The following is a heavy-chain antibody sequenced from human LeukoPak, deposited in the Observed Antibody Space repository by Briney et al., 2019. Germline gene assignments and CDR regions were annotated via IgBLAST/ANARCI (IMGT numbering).Heavy chain of an antibody. J-gene: IGHJ5*02. V-gene: IGHV4-4*07. Sequence: PSETLSLTCTVSGGSIRSYYWSWIRQPAGKGLEWIGRIHSSGSTNYNPSLKSRVTMSVDTSKNQFSLKVTSVTAADTAVYYCARGVVVSATPNCFDPWGQGTLVTVSS. D-gene: IGHD2-15*01. CDR1: GGSIRSYY. CDR3: ARGVVVSATPNCFDP. CDR2: IHSSGST.